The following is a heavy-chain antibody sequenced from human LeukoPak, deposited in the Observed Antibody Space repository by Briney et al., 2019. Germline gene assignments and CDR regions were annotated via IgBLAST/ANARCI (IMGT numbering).Heavy chain of an antibody. V-gene: IGHV4-4*02. CDR1: GGSISTTNW. Sequence: PSGTLSLTCGVSGGSISTTNWWTWVRQPPGEGLEWIGEVHLSGRTHYKPSLESRVTMSVDMSENHISLRLTSVTAADTAVYYCAREGGPYRPLDYSGQGTLVTVSS. CDR2: VHLSGRT. CDR3: AREGGPYRPLDY. J-gene: IGHJ4*02.